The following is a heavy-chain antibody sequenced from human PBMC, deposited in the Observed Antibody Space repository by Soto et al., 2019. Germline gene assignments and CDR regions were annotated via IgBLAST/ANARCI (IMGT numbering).Heavy chain of an antibody. J-gene: IGHJ4*02. D-gene: IGHD5-12*01. CDR2: IGTAGDT. CDR1: GFTFSSYD. Sequence: EVQLVESGGGLVQPGGSLRLSCAASGFTFSSYDMHWVRQAPGKGLEWVSSIGTAGDTYYPGSVKGRFTTSRENAKNSLYLQMNGLGAADTAVYYCARVGRLRFFDYWGQGTLVTVSS. CDR3: ARVGRLRFFDY. V-gene: IGHV3-13*04.